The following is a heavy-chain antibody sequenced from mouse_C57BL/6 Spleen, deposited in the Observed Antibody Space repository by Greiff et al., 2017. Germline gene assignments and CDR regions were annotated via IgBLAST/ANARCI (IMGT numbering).Heavy chain of an antibody. J-gene: IGHJ3*01. Sequence: VQLQQSDAGLVKPGASVKISCAASGYTFTDHTMHWMKQRPEQGLEWIGYIYPGGGSTKYNEKFKGKATLTVDKSTSTAYLQLNSLTSAGSAVFLCARGEAYAGRLFAYWSQGTLVTVSA. D-gene: IGHD2-12*01. CDR3: ARGEAYAGRLFAY. CDR1: GYTFTDHT. V-gene: IGHV1-78*01. CDR2: IYPGGGST.